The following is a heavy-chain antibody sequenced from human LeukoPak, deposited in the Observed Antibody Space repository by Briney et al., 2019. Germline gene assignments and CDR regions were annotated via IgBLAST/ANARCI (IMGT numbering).Heavy chain of an antibody. J-gene: IGHJ3*02. CDR2: ISAYNGNT. V-gene: IGHV1-18*01. Sequence: WASVKVSCKASGYTFTSYGISWVRQAPGQGLEWMGWISAYNGNTNYAQKLQGRVTMTTDTSTSTAYMELRSLRSDDTAVYYCARDKYSYDPHAAFDIWGQGTMVTVSS. D-gene: IGHD5-18*01. CDR3: ARDKYSYDPHAAFDI. CDR1: GYTFTSYG.